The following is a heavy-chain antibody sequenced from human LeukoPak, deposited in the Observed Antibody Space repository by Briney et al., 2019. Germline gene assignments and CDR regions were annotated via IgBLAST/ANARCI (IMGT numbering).Heavy chain of an antibody. D-gene: IGHD6-13*01. Sequence: GGSLRLSFAASGFTFSDYYMSWIRQAPGKGLEWVSYISSSGSTIYYADSVKGRFTISRDNAKNSLYLQMNSLRAEDTAVYYCAKDYEYSSSWYNSYYFDYWGQGTLVTVSS. CDR2: ISSSGSTI. V-gene: IGHV3-11*01. CDR1: GFTFSDYY. J-gene: IGHJ4*02. CDR3: AKDYEYSSSWYNSYYFDY.